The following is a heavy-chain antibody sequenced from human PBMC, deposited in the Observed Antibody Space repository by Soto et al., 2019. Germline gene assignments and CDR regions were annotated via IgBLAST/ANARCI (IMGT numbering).Heavy chain of an antibody. J-gene: IGHJ6*02. CDR2: IKSKTDGGTT. CDR1: GFTFSDAW. CDR3: TPWSHYYGMDV. D-gene: IGHD1-1*01. Sequence: EVQLVESGGGLVQPGGSLRLSCAASGFTFSDAWMNWVRQAPGKGLEWVGRIKSKTDGGTTDYGAPVKGRFTISRDDSQSMLYLQMNRLKTEDTAVYYCTPWSHYYGMDVWGQGTTVTVSS. V-gene: IGHV3-15*07.